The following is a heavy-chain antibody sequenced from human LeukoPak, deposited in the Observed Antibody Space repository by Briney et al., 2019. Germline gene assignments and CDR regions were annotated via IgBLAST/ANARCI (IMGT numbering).Heavy chain of an antibody. CDR2: IWSDGSSK. V-gene: IGHV3-33*01. CDR3: ARGQPPSYYDMDA. J-gene: IGHJ6*02. D-gene: IGHD6-13*01. Sequence: PGRSLRLSCAASGFTFSGYGMHWVRQAPGKGLEWVAVIWSDGSSKHYADSVKGRFTISRDNSKNTLYLQMNSLRAEDTAVYYCARGQPPSYYDMDAWGQGTTVSVSS. CDR1: GFTFSGYG.